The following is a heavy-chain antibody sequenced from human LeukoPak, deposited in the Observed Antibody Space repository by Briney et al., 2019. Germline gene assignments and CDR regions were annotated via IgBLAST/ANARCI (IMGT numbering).Heavy chain of an antibody. CDR2: IYYSGST. J-gene: IGHJ4*02. CDR1: GGSISSYY. D-gene: IGHD5-18*01. Sequence: SETLSLTCTVSGGSISSYYWSWIRQPPGKGLEWIGYIYYSGSTNYNPSLESRVTISVDTSKNQFSLKLSSVTAADTAVYYCARELGSGYSYGIFDYWGQGTLVTVSS. CDR3: ARELGSGYSYGIFDY. V-gene: IGHV4-59*01.